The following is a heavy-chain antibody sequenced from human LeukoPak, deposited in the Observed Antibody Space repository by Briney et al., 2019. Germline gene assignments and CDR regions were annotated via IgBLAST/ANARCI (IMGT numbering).Heavy chain of an antibody. J-gene: IGHJ4*02. CDR1: GGSVSSGSYY. CDR3: AGLVGRYSSGLYYYYFDY. Sequence: SETLSLTCTVSGGSVSSGSYYWSWVRQPPGKGLEWIGEMYLSGTTHSNPSVKSRVTISIDKSKNQFFLNLSSVTAADTAVYYCAGLVGRYSSGLYYYYFDYWGQGTLVTVSS. CDR2: MYLSGTT. V-gene: IGHV4-39*07. D-gene: IGHD3-22*01.